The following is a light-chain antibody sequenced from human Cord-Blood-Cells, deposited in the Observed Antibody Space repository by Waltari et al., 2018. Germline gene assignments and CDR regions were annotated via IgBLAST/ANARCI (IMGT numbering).Light chain of an antibody. J-gene: IGKJ3*01. V-gene: IGKV1-39*01. CDR2: AAS. CDR3: QQSYSTPFT. Sequence: GDRVTITCRASQSISSYLNWYQQKPGKAPKLLVYAASSLQSGVPSRFSGSGSGTDFTLTISSLQPEDFATYYCQQSYSTPFTFGPGTKVDIK. CDR1: QSISSY.